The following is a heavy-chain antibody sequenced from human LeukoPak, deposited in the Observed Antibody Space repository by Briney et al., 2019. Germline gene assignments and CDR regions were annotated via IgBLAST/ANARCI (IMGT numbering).Heavy chain of an antibody. CDR3: ARARVDTAMADFDY. J-gene: IGHJ4*02. CDR2: IDSIDSYT. CDR1: GYRFPSYW. V-gene: IGHV5-10-1*01. D-gene: IGHD5-18*01. Sequence: GESLKISCKASGYRFPSYWITWVRQMPGKGLEWMGGIDSIDSYTTYSPSFQGHVTISADKSIATVYLQWSSLKASDTAMYYCARARVDTAMADFDYWGQGTLVTVSS.